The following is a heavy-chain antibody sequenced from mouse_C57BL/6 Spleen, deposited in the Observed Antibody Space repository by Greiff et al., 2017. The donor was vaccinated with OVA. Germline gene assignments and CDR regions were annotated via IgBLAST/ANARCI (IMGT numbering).Heavy chain of an antibody. D-gene: IGHD2-4*01. J-gene: IGHJ2*01. CDR3: AREGLPYFDY. Sequence: QVQLQQPGAELVRPGSSVKLSCKASGYTFTSYWIYFVKHRPGQGLEWIVNIYPSDSETHYNQKFKDKATLTVDKSSSTAYMQLSSLTSEDSAVYYCAREGLPYFDYWGQGTTLTVSS. CDR2: IYPSDSET. V-gene: IGHV1-61*01. CDR1: GYTFTSYW.